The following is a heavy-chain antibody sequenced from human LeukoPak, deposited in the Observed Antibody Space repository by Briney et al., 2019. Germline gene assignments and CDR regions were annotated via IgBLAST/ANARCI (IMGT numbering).Heavy chain of an antibody. CDR2: MNPNSGNT. J-gene: IGHJ3*02. Sequence: ASVKVSCKASGYTFTSYDINCGRHATGQGLECMGWMNPNSGNTGYAQKFQGRVTMTRNTSISTAYMELSSLRSEDTAVYYCAREPRSSWYRVAFDIWGQGTMVTVSS. CDR1: GYTFTSYD. V-gene: IGHV1-8*01. D-gene: IGHD6-13*01. CDR3: AREPRSSWYRVAFDI.